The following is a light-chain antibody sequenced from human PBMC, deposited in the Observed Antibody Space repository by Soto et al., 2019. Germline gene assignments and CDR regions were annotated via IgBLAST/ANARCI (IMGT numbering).Light chain of an antibody. Sequence: DIQMTQSPSTLSASVGDRVIITCRASQSISSWLAWYQQKPGKAPKILIYKASTLESGVPSRFSGSGSGTEFTLTISSLQPDDFATYYCQQYKTYWTFGQGTKVEIK. V-gene: IGKV1-5*03. CDR1: QSISSW. CDR2: KAS. J-gene: IGKJ1*01. CDR3: QQYKTYWT.